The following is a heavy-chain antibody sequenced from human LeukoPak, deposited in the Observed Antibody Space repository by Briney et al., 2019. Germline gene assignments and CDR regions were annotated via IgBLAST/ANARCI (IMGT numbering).Heavy chain of an antibody. Sequence: GGSLRLSCAASGLTFSSYAMSWVRQAPGKGLEWVAVISYDGSNKYYADSVKGRFTISRDNSKNTLYLQMNSLRAEDTAVYYCARDPLGDSTYYFDYWGQGTLVTVSS. J-gene: IGHJ4*02. CDR1: GLTFSSYA. D-gene: IGHD2-21*01. CDR3: ARDPLGDSTYYFDY. V-gene: IGHV3-30*04. CDR2: ISYDGSNK.